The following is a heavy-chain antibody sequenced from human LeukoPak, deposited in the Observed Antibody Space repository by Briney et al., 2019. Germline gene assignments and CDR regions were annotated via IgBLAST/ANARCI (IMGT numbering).Heavy chain of an antibody. CDR3: ATHLVTYYDILTGYFDY. Sequence: ASVKVSCKASGYTFTSYGISWVRQAPGQGLEWMGWISAYNGNTNYAQKLQGRVTMTTDTSTSTAYMELRSLRSNDTAVYYCATHLVTYYDILTGYFDYWGQGTLVTVSS. J-gene: IGHJ4*02. V-gene: IGHV1-18*01. CDR1: GYTFTSYG. D-gene: IGHD3-9*01. CDR2: ISAYNGNT.